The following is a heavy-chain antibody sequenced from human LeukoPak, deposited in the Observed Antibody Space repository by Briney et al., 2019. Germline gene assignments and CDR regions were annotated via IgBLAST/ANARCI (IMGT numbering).Heavy chain of an antibody. CDR2: IKQDGSEK. V-gene: IGHV3-7*01. D-gene: IGHD3-22*01. J-gene: IGHJ4*02. Sequence: PGRSLRLSCAASGFTFSSYAMHWVRQAPGKGLEWVANIKQDGSEKYYVDSVKGRFTISRDNAKNSLYLQMNSLRAEDTAVYYCARVVRVYYYDSGYYFDYWGQGTLVTVSS. CDR1: GFTFSSYA. CDR3: ARVVRVYYYDSGYYFDY.